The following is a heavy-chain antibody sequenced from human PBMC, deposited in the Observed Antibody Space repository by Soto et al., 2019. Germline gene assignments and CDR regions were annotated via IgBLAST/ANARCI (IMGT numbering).Heavy chain of an antibody. CDR3: ARGKTIFGVVRHYYYYGMDV. D-gene: IGHD3-3*01. J-gene: IGHJ6*02. CDR2: INHSGST. V-gene: IGHV4-34*01. Sequence: SETLSLTCAVYGGSFSGYYWSWIRQPPGKGLEWIGEINHSGSTNYNPSLKSRVTISVDTSKNQFSLKLSSVTAADTAVYYCARGKTIFGVVRHYYYYGMDVWGQGTTVTVSS. CDR1: GGSFSGYY.